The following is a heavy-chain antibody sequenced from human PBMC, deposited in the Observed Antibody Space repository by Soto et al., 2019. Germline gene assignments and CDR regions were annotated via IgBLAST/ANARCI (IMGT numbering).Heavy chain of an antibody. V-gene: IGHV1-18*01. CDR1: GYTFKNYG. Sequence: ASVKVSCKASGYTFKNYGISWVRQAPGQGLEWMGWISAYNGNTNYAQKLQGRVTMTTDTSTSTAYMELRSLRSDDTAVYYCARGGRHDSSGYYLPFSGMDVWGQGTTVTVSS. CDR2: ISAYNGNT. J-gene: IGHJ6*02. D-gene: IGHD3-22*01. CDR3: ARGGRHDSSGYYLPFSGMDV.